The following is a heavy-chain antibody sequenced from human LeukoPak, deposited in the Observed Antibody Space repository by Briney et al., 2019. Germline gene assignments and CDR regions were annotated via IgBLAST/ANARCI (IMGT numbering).Heavy chain of an antibody. CDR3: ARVKKLPGIAVAGLFDY. D-gene: IGHD6-19*01. J-gene: IGHJ4*02. Sequence: GASVKVSCKASGYTFTSYGISWVRQAPGQGLEWMGWISAYNGNTNYAQKLQGRVTMTTDTSTSTAYMELRSLRSDDTAVYYCARVKKLPGIAVAGLFDYWGQGTLVTVSS. CDR2: ISAYNGNT. CDR1: GYTFTSYG. V-gene: IGHV1-18*01.